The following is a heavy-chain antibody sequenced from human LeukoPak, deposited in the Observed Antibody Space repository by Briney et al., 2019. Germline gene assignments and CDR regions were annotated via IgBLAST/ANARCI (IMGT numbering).Heavy chain of an antibody. J-gene: IGHJ4*02. Sequence: GASVKVSCKASGYTFTSYGISWVRQAPGQGLERMGWISAYNGNTNYAQKLQGRVTMTTDPSTSTAYMELRSLRSDDTAVYYCAREDGVVATGYFDYWGQGTLVTVSS. V-gene: IGHV1-18*01. CDR2: ISAYNGNT. CDR1: GYTFTSYG. D-gene: IGHD2-15*01. CDR3: AREDGVVATGYFDY.